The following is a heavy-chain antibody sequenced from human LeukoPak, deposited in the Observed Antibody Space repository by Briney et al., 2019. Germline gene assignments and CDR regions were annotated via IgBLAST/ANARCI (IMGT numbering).Heavy chain of an antibody. CDR1: GFTFSSHS. Sequence: GGSLRLSCAASGFTFSSHSMNWVRQAPGKGLEWVSSISSSSSYIYYADSVKGRFTISRDNAKNSLYPQMNSLRAEDTAVYYCARHPTIVVVVAATEYYFDYWGQGTLVTVSS. CDR3: ARHPTIVVVVAATEYYFDY. CDR2: ISSSSSYI. D-gene: IGHD2-15*01. J-gene: IGHJ4*02. V-gene: IGHV3-21*01.